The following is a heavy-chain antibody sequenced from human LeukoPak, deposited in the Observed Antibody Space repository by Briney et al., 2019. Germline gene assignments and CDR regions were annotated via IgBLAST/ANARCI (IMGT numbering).Heavy chain of an antibody. D-gene: IGHD6-13*01. Sequence: PGGSLRLSCAASGFTLSSYAMHWVRQAPGKGLEYVSGISSDGGSTYYANSVKGRFTISRDNSKNTLYLQMGSLRAEDMAVYYCARGAAAFDYWGQGTLVTVSS. V-gene: IGHV3-64*01. CDR3: ARGAAAFDY. CDR2: ISSDGGST. J-gene: IGHJ4*02. CDR1: GFTLSSYA.